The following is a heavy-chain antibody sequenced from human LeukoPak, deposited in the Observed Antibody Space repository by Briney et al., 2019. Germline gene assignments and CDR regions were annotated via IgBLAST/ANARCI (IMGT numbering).Heavy chain of an antibody. CDR1: VGSIGRSSYY. CDR3: ARVAAKTVDY. D-gene: IGHD2-15*01. Sequence: PSETLSLTCTVSVGSIGRSSYYWGWIRQPPWKGLEWIGNIYCNGNTYYNPSLKSRVTISVDTSKTQFSLKLSSVTAADTAVYYCARVAAKTVDYWGQGTLVTVSP. J-gene: IGHJ4*02. CDR2: IYCNGNT. V-gene: IGHV4-39*07.